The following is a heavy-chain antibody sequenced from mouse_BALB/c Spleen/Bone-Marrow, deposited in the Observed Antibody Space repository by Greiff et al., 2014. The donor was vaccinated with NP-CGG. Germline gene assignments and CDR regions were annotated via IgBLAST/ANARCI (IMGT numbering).Heavy chain of an antibody. D-gene: IGHD1-1*01. Sequence: QVQLKESGAELVRPGSSVKISCKASGYTFSNYWMNWMKQRPGQGLEWIGQIYPGDGDTNYIGKFTGKATLTADKSSSTAYMQLSSLTSEDSAVYFGASRGDYSYAMDYWGQGTSVTVSS. J-gene: IGHJ4*01. CDR3: ASRGDYSYAMDY. CDR2: IYPGDGDT. V-gene: IGHV1-80*01. CDR1: GYTFSNYW.